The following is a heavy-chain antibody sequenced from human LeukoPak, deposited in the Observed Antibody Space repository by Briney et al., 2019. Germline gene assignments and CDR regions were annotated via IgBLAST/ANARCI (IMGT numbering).Heavy chain of an antibody. V-gene: IGHV3-7*03. J-gene: IGHJ5*02. D-gene: IGHD4-17*01. CDR2: IKQDGSEQ. Sequence: PGGSLRLSCAASGFTFSSYAMSWVRQAPGKGLEWVANIKQDGSEQYYVDSVRGRFTISRDNAKNSLCLQMDSLRAEDTAVYYCARVAYGDVDTWGQGTLVTVSS. CDR1: GFTFSSYA. CDR3: ARVAYGDVDT.